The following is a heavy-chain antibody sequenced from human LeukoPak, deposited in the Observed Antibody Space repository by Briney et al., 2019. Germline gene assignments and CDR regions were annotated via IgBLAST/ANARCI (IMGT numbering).Heavy chain of an antibody. Sequence: SQTLSLTCAISGDSVSSNSAAWNWNRQSPSRGLECLRRTYYRSKWYNDYAVSVKGRIAINPDTSKNQFSLQLNSVTPEDTAVYYCARAKGRSPLFDYWGQGTLVTVSS. CDR2: TYYRSKWYN. CDR3: ARAKGRSPLFDY. V-gene: IGHV6-1*01. CDR1: GDSVSSNSAA. J-gene: IGHJ4*02. D-gene: IGHD6-13*01.